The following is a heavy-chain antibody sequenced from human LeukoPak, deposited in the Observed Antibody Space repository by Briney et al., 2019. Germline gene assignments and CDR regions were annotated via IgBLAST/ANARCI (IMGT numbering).Heavy chain of an antibody. CDR2: ISYDGSNK. D-gene: IGHD3-10*01. CDR1: GFTFSSYG. V-gene: IGHV3-30*18. CDR3: AKVGQIGGPGRYFDY. Sequence: GGSLRLSCAASGFTFSSYGMHWVRQAPGKGLEWVAVISYDGSNKYYADSVKGRFTISRDNSKNTLCLQMNSLRAEDTAVYYCAKVGQIGGPGRYFDYWGQGTLVTVSS. J-gene: IGHJ4*02.